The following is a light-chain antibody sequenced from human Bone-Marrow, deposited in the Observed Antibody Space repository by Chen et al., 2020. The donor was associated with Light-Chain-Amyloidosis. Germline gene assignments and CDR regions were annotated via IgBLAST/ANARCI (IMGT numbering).Light chain of an antibody. V-gene: IGLV3-21*02. CDR3: QVWDRSSDRPV. CDR2: DDS. J-gene: IGLJ3*02. Sequence: SYVLTQPSSVSVAPGQTATIACGGNNIGSTSVHWYQQTPGPAPLLVVYDDSDRPSRIPERLSGSNSGNTATRTISRVEAGDEADYYGQVWDRSSDRPVFGGGTKLTVL. CDR1: NIGSTS.